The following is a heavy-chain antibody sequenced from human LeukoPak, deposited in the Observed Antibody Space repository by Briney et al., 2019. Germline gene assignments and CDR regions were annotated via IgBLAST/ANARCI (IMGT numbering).Heavy chain of an antibody. J-gene: IGHJ4*02. CDR3: ARAFGALATGHFDY. CDR1: GYTLTELS. D-gene: IGHD1-14*01. Sequence: ASVKVSCTVSGYTLTELSMHWVRQAPGKGLEWMGGFDPEDGETIYAQKFQGRVTMTEDTSTDTVYMELSSLRSEDTAVYYCARAFGALATGHFDYWGQGTLVTVSS. V-gene: IGHV1-24*01. CDR2: FDPEDGET.